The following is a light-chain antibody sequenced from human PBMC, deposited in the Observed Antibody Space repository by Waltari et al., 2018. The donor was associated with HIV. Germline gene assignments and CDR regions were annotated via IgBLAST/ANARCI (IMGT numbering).Light chain of an antibody. CDR2: DVT. V-gene: IGLV2-14*03. Sequence: PASVSGSPGQSITISCLGASSDIGSFDYVSWYQQHPDKAPKLILYDVTYRPSGVSGRFSGSRSGSMASLTISGLQPEDEADYFCCSYSDSGTILFGGGTRVTVL. J-gene: IGLJ2*01. CDR1: SSDIGSFDY. CDR3: CSYSDSGTIL.